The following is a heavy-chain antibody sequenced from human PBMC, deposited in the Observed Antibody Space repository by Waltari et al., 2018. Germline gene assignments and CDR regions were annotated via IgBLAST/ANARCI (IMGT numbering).Heavy chain of an antibody. CDR2: IYYSGST. Sequence: QLQLQESGPGLVKPSETLSLICTVSGGSISSSHYYWGWIRQPPGKGLEWIGNIYYSGSTYSNPSLKRRVSISLDRSTNQFSLNLTSVTAADTAVYYCARRGGSGRSFDSWGQGTLVTVSA. J-gene: IGHJ4*02. CDR3: ARRGGSGRSFDS. CDR1: GGSISSSHYY. D-gene: IGHD6-19*01. V-gene: IGHV4-39*01.